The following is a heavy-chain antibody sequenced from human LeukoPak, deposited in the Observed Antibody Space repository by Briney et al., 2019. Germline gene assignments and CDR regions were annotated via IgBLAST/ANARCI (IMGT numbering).Heavy chain of an antibody. V-gene: IGHV3-23*01. CDR1: GFTFSNYV. J-gene: IGHJ4*02. D-gene: IGHD2-15*01. CDR3: ARRANVVVVSASDY. Sequence: PGGSLRLSCAASGFTFSNYVMIWVRQAPGKGLVWVSGITANGDGTSYADSVKGRFTMSRDNSRDTVYLQMNSLRVDDTAVYYCARRANVVVVSASDYWGQGTLVTVSS. CDR2: ITANGDGT.